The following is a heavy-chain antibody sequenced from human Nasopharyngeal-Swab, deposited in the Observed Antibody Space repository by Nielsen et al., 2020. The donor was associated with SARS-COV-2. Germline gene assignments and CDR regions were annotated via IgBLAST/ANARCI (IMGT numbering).Heavy chain of an antibody. Sequence: GSLRLSCAVYGGSFSGYYWSWIRQPPGRGLEWIGEINHSGSTNYNPSLKSRVTISVDTSKNQFSLKLGSVTAADTAVYYCARAGESHVVVVAATTPSFDYWGQGTLVTVSS. CDR2: INHSGST. J-gene: IGHJ4*02. D-gene: IGHD2-15*01. V-gene: IGHV4-34*01. CDR3: ARAGESHVVVVAATTPSFDY. CDR1: GGSFSGYY.